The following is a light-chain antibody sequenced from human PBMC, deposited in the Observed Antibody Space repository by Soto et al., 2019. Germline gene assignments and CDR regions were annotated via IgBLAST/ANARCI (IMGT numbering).Light chain of an antibody. CDR3: QQYSNWPPIT. CDR2: GAS. Sequence: EIVITQSPSALSVSPGERATLSCRASQSVGSNLAWYQQKHGQAPRLLIYGASTRATDIPARFSGSGSGTEFTLTISSLESEDFAVYYCQQYSNWPPITFGQGTRLEIK. J-gene: IGKJ5*01. CDR1: QSVGSN. V-gene: IGKV3D-15*01.